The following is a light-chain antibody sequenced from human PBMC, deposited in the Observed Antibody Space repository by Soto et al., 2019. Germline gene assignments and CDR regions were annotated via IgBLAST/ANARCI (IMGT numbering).Light chain of an antibody. CDR2: WAS. J-gene: IGKJ1*01. CDR3: QQYNSTPRT. CDR1: QSGLYSSNNRNY. Sequence: DIVMTQFPDSLAVSLGERATINCKSSQSGLYSSNNRNYLAWYQHKPGQPPKLLIYWASTRESGVPDRFSGSGSGTDFTLTISSLQAEDVAVYYCQQYNSTPRTFGQGTKVEIK. V-gene: IGKV4-1*01.